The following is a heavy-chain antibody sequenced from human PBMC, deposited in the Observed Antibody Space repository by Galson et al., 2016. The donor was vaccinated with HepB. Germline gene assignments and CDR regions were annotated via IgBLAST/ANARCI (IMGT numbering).Heavy chain of an antibody. CDR1: GFTFSSYW. V-gene: IGHV3-7*03. D-gene: IGHD3-10*01. J-gene: IGHJ4*02. Sequence: PLRLSCAASGFTFSSYWMSWVRQAPGKGLEWVANVKRDGSERYYVDSVKGRFTISRDNAKNSLFLQMNSLRVEDTAVYYCARGANRGRPFDYWGQGTLVTVPS. CDR2: VKRDGSER. CDR3: ARGANRGRPFDY.